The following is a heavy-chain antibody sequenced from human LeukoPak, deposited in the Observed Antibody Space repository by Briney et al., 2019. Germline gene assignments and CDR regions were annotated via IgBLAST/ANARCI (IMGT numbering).Heavy chain of an antibody. Sequence: GGSLRLSCAASGFTFDDYGMSWVRQAPGKGLEWVSGINWNGGSTGYADSVKGRFTISRDNAKNSLYLQMNSLRAEDTAVYYCARHHYYGSGTFSYYYYYMDVWGKGTTVTISS. D-gene: IGHD3-10*01. J-gene: IGHJ6*03. CDR2: INWNGGST. CDR1: GFTFDDYG. V-gene: IGHV3-20*04. CDR3: ARHHYYGSGTFSYYYYYMDV.